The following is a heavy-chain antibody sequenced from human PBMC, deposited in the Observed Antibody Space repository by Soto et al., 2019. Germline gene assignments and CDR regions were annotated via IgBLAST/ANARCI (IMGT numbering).Heavy chain of an antibody. D-gene: IGHD3-22*01. V-gene: IGHV3-74*01. CDR2: INSDGSST. CDR3: AREPPRYDRYFDY. CDR1: GFTFSSYW. Sequence: GGSLRLSCAASGFTFSSYWMHWVRQAPGKGLVWVSRINSDGSSTSYADSVKGRFTISRDNAKNTLYLQMNSLRAEDTAVYYCAREPPRYDRYFDYWGQGTLVTVSS. J-gene: IGHJ4*02.